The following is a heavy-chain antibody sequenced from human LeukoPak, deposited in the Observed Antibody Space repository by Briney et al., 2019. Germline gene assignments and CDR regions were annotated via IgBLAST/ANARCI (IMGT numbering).Heavy chain of an antibody. CDR3: TTSYRGGSAFDI. Sequence: GGSLRLSCAASGFTFSSYAMSWVRQAPGKGLEWAGRIKSKTDGGTTDYAAPVKGRFTISRDDSKNTLYLQMNSLKTEDTAVYYCTTSYRGGSAFDIWGQGTMVTVSS. CDR2: IKSKTDGGTT. V-gene: IGHV3-15*01. J-gene: IGHJ3*02. CDR1: GFTFSSYA. D-gene: IGHD1-26*01.